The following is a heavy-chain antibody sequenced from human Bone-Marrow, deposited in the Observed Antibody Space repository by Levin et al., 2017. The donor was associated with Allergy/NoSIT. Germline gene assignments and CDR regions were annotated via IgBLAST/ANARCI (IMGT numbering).Heavy chain of an antibody. J-gene: IGHJ4*02. CDR2: IWYDGSQI. D-gene: IGHD1-26*01. Sequence: GGSLRLSCAASGFTFKTYAMHWVRQAPGKGLDWLSLIWYDGSQIHYADSVKGRFTISRDNSKNILYLQLNSLRAEDTAVYYCARDFAGSLEYWGRGTLVTVSS. V-gene: IGHV3-33*01. CDR3: ARDFAGSLEY. CDR1: GFTFKTYA.